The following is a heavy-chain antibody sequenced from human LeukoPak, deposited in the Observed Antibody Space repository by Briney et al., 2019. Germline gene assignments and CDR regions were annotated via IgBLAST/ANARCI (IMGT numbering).Heavy chain of an antibody. D-gene: IGHD3-16*02. CDR2: IYYSGSA. CDR1: DGSISDSY. V-gene: IGHV4-59*08. Sequence: SETLSLTCTVSDGSISDSYWSWIRQSPGKGLEWIGYIYYSGSAYYNPSLKSRVTISVDASKNQFSLKLSSVTAADTGVYYCARTYDYIWGSFRSHSFDSWGQGTLVTVSS. CDR3: ARTYDYIWGSFRSHSFDS. J-gene: IGHJ4*02.